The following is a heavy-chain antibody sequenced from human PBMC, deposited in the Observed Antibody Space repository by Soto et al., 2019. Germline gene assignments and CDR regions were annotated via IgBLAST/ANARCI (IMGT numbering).Heavy chain of an antibody. Sequence: ASVKVSCKASGYTFTSYYMHWVRQAPGQGLEWMGIINPSGGSTSYAQKFQGRVTMTRDTSTSTVYMELSSLRSEDTAVYYCARDQVEYCTNGVCPLDYWGQGTLVTVSS. CDR3: ARDQVEYCTNGVCPLDY. D-gene: IGHD2-8*01. CDR1: GYTFTSYY. V-gene: IGHV1-46*03. CDR2: INPSGGST. J-gene: IGHJ4*02.